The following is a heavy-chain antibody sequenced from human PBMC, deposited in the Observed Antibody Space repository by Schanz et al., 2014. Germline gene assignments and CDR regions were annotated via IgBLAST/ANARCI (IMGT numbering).Heavy chain of an antibody. CDR3: ARHRFGVFYYGLDV. J-gene: IGHJ6*02. Sequence: QVQLVQSGAEVKKPGASVKVSCEASRYTFNSYGLNWVRQAPGLGLEWMGWISDYNGKTNYAQKFQDRVIMSTDRSSSTAYLELRSLTSDDSAIYYCARHRFGVFYYGLDVWGQGTTILVSS. D-gene: IGHD3-10*01. V-gene: IGHV1-18*01. CDR2: ISDYNGKT. CDR1: RYTFNSYG.